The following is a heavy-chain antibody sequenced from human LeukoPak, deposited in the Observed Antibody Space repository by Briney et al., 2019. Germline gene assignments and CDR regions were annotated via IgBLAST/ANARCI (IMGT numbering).Heavy chain of an antibody. CDR3: AKQRSEAPVAASNY. Sequence: GGSLRLSCAASGFTFSTSAMSWGRQAPGKGLEWVSGISGSGDSTYYVDSVKGRFTISRDNSKSTLYLHMNSLRAEDTAIYYCAKQRSEAPVAASNYWGQGTLVTVSS. J-gene: IGHJ4*02. D-gene: IGHD2-2*01. CDR1: GFTFSTSA. V-gene: IGHV3-23*01. CDR2: ISGSGDST.